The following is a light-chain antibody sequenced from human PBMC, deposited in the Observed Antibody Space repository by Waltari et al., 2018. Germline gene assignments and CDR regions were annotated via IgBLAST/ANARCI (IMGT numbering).Light chain of an antibody. CDR3: QQYYDTPIT. Sequence: DIVMTQSPDSLAVSLGERATIYCKSSQSVLSSSNNKNYLAWYQQKPGQPPKLLIYWAFTRESGVPDRFSGSGSGTDFTLAISSLQAEDVAVYYCQQYYDTPITFGPGTKVDI. CDR1: QSVLSSSNNKNY. CDR2: WAF. V-gene: IGKV4-1*01. J-gene: IGKJ3*01.